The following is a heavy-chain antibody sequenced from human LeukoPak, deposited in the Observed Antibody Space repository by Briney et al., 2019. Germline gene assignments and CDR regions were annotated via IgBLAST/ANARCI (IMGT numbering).Heavy chain of an antibody. CDR3: AKWIESKIGTYCSSTSCYMDV. D-gene: IGHD2-2*01. CDR2: ISGNGVST. Sequence: GGSLRLSCAASGFTFSSYAMSWVRHAPGKGLEWVSGISGNGVSTYYADSVKGRFTISRDNSRNTLYLQMNSLRAEDTAVYYCAKWIESKIGTYCSSTSCYMDVWGQGTTVTVSS. J-gene: IGHJ6*02. CDR1: GFTFSSYA. V-gene: IGHV3-23*01.